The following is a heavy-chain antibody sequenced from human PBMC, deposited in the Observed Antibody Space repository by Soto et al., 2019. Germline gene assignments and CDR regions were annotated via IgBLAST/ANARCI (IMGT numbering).Heavy chain of an antibody. CDR2: TDHSGST. Sequence: QLQLQQSGSGLVKPSQTLSLTCAVSGGSISSGGYSWNWLRQPPGKGLEWIGYTDHSGSTYNSPCIKSRVTITVDRSKNQFSPKGSSVTAADRAVYYCARGLEVVAAAGRWDYWGQGTLVTVSS. CDR1: GGSISSGGYS. D-gene: IGHD2-15*01. J-gene: IGHJ4*02. CDR3: ARGLEVVAAAGRWDY. V-gene: IGHV4-30-2*01.